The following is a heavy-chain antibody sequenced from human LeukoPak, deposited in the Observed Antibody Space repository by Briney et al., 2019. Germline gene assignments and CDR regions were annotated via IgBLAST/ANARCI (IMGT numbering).Heavy chain of an antibody. Sequence: GGSLRLSCAASGFTFSTYATHWVRQAPGKGLEWVAVISSDGSNKYYADSVKGRFTISRDNSTNTLYLQMNSLRAEDTAVYYCAKDRVLRYFDWLFDLDYWGQGTLVTVSS. J-gene: IGHJ4*02. CDR1: GFTFSTYA. CDR3: AKDRVLRYFDWLFDLDY. D-gene: IGHD3-9*01. V-gene: IGHV3-30*04. CDR2: ISSDGSNK.